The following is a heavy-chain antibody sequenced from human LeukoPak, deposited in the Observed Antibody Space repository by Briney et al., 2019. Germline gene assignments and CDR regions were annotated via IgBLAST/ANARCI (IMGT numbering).Heavy chain of an antibody. CDR3: ARGNYYGSGCVF. CDR1: GFTFSNDG. Sequence: GGSLRLSCAASGFTFSNDGMHWVRQAPGKGLEWVAFIYYHGNNKNYADFVKGRFTISRDNSKNTLFLQMNSLRAEDTAVYYCARGNYYGSGCVFWGQGSLVTVSS. CDR2: IYYHGNNK. V-gene: IGHV3-30*02. J-gene: IGHJ4*02. D-gene: IGHD3-10*01.